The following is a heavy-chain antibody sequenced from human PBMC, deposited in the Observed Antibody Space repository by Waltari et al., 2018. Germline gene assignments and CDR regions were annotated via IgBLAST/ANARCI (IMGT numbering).Heavy chain of an antibody. V-gene: IGHV3-30*18. CDR2: ISYDGSVK. CDR3: AKGPGRYMDRYMDV. CDR1: GFIFSTYG. D-gene: IGHD1-1*01. J-gene: IGHJ6*03. Sequence: QVQLVVSGGGVVQPGKSLRLSCAASGFIFSTYGMHWVRQAPGQGLDWLVLISYDGSVKYYEDSVKGRFTISRDNSNNTLFLQMNSLRAEDTAVYYCAKGPGRYMDRYMDVWGKGTTVTVSS.